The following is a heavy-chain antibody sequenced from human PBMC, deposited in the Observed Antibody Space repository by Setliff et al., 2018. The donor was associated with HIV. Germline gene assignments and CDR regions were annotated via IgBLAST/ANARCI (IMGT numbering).Heavy chain of an antibody. CDR3: ARQSGYTRGWDIFGVVAGSFDI. CDR2: ISYSGNT. V-gene: IGHV4-39*01. J-gene: IGHJ3*02. CDR1: GGSISSRSYY. D-gene: IGHD3-3*01. Sequence: SETLSLTCIVSGGSISSRSYYWGWIRQPPGKGLEWIGTISYSGNTYYRPSLKSRVTIAVDTSKNQFSLRLNSVTAADTAVYYCARQSGYTRGWDIFGVVAGSFDIWGLGTMVTV.